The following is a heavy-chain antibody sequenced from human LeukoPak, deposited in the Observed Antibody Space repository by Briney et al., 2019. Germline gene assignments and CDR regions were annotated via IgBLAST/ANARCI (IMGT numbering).Heavy chain of an antibody. V-gene: IGHV2-70*11. CDR1: GFSLSTSGMC. CDR3: ARIPGYSSSWRQYYFDY. CDR2: IDWDDDK. Sequence: SGPTLVNPTQTLTLTCTFSGFSLSTSGMCVSSIRQPPGEALEWLARIDWDDDKYYSTSLKTRLTISKDTSKNQVVLTMTNMDPVDTATYYCARIPGYSSSWRQYYFDYWGQGTLVTVSS. J-gene: IGHJ4*02. D-gene: IGHD6-13*01.